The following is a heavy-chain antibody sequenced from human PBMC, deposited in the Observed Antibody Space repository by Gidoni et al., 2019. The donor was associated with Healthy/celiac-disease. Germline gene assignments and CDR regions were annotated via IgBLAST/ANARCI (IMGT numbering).Heavy chain of an antibody. J-gene: IGHJ6*02. CDR1: GGSISSGGYY. D-gene: IGHD3-9*01. CDR3: ARKSEFDWPNYYGMDV. V-gene: IGHV4-31*03. Sequence: QVQLQESGPGLVKPSQTLSLTCTVSGGSISSGGYYWSWIRQHPGKGLELIGYIYYRGSTYYNPSLKSRVTISVDTSKNQFSLKLSSVTAADTAVYYCARKSEFDWPNYYGMDVWGQGTTVTVSS. CDR2: IYYRGST.